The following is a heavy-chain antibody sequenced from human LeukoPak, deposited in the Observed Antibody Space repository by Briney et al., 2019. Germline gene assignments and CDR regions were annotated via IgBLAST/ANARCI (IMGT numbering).Heavy chain of an antibody. Sequence: SETLSLTCAVYGGSFSGYYWSWIRQPPGKGLEWIGEINHSGSTNYNPSLKSRVTISVDTSKNQFSLKLSSVTAADKAVYYCARLRGYSGYEADYWGQGTLVTVSS. J-gene: IGHJ4*02. CDR1: GGSFSGYY. CDR2: INHSGST. V-gene: IGHV4-34*01. CDR3: ARLRGYSGYEADY. D-gene: IGHD5-12*01.